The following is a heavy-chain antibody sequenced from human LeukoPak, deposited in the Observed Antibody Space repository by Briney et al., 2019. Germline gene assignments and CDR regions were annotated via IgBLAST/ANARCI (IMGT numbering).Heavy chain of an antibody. CDR3: ARGNPPGYSGSYYGIDY. D-gene: IGHD1-26*01. V-gene: IGHV1-69*13. J-gene: IGHJ4*02. CDR1: GGTFSSYA. CDR2: IIPIFGTA. Sequence: SVKVSCKASGGTFSSYAISWVRQAPGQGLEWMGGIIPIFGTANYAQKFQGRVTITADESTSTAYMELSSLRSEDTAVYYCARGNPPGYSGSYYGIDYWGQGTLVTVSS.